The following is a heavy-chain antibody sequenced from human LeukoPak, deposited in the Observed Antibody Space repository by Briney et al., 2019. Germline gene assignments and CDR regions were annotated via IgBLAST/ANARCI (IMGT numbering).Heavy chain of an antibody. J-gene: IGHJ4*02. CDR1: GFTLSNYA. CDR3: AKDQKWGPADYYFDS. V-gene: IGHV3-30*18. CDR2: ISTDGKDK. Sequence: PGRSLRLSCAASGFTLSNYAMHWVRQAPGKGLEWVTAISTDGKDKKYADSVKGRFAISRDNSKNTLDLQMNSLRAVDTGVYYCAKDQKWGPADYYFDSWGQGTLVTVSS. D-gene: IGHD2-2*01.